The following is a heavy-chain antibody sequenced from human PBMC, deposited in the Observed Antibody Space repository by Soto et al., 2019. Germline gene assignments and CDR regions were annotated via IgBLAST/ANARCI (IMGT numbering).Heavy chain of an antibody. CDR3: AREGSYSAYNFAHGIQLWSFDF. CDR1: GGSINTFY. J-gene: IGHJ4*02. CDR2: IFSSGST. D-gene: IGHD5-12*01. V-gene: IGHV4-4*07. Sequence: SETLSLTCTVSGGSINTFYWSWVRQPAGKGLEWIGRIFSSGSTSFNPSLESRVAMSVDTSKNHFSLNLSSVTAADMAVYYCAREGSYSAYNFAHGIQLWSFDFWDQGALVTVSS.